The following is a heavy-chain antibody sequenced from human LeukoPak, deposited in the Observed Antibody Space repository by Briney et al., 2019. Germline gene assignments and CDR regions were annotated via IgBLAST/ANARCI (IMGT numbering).Heavy chain of an antibody. CDR3: ASWRYFDWLSYFDY. CDR2: ISYDGSNK. Sequence: GGSLRLSRAASGFTFSSYAMHWVRQAPGKGLEWVAVISYDGSNKYYADSVKGRFTISRDNSKNTLYLQMNSLRAEDTAVYYCASWRYFDWLSYFDYWGQGTLVTVSS. CDR1: GFTFSSYA. J-gene: IGHJ4*02. D-gene: IGHD3-9*01. V-gene: IGHV3-30*04.